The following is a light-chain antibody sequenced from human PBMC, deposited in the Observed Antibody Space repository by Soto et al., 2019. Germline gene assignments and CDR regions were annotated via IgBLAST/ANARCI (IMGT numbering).Light chain of an antibody. Sequence: SYELTQPPSVSVSPGQTARITCSGDALPKQYAYWYQQKPGQAPVVVIYKDSERPSGIPERFSGTGSGITVTLPISGVQAEDEADYYCKSADISGTKTWVFGGGTKVTVL. J-gene: IGLJ3*02. CDR3: KSADISGTKTWV. V-gene: IGLV3-25*03. CDR1: ALPKQY. CDR2: KDS.